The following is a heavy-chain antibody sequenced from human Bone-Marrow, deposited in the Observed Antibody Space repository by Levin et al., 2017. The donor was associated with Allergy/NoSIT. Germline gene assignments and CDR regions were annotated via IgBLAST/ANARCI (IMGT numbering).Heavy chain of an antibody. J-gene: IGHJ4*02. Sequence: GASVKVSCKASGYTSTSYGISWVRQAPGQGLEWMGWIAAYNGNTNSARKFQGRVIMTIDTSTNTAYMELGSLTSDDTAVYYCASHYSGSYNYFDYWGQGTLVTVSS. V-gene: IGHV1-18*01. CDR2: IAAYNGNT. CDR1: GYTSTSYG. CDR3: ASHYSGSYNYFDY. D-gene: IGHD1-26*01.